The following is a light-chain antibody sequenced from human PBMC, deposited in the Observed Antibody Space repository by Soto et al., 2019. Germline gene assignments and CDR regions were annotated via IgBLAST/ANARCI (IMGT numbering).Light chain of an antibody. J-gene: IGKJ1*01. CDR3: LQAYNYPWT. V-gene: IGKV1-6*01. Sequence: AIQMTQSPSSLSASVGDRVTIICRASQGIGNDLGWYQQKPGKAPKFLIYAASTLQSGVPSMFSGSGSGTDFTLTISSLQPEDFATYYCLQAYNYPWTFGQGTKVEIK. CDR1: QGIGND. CDR2: AAS.